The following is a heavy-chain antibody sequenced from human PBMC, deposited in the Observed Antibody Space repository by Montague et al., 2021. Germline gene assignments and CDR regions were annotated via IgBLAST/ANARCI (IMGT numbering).Heavy chain of an antibody. CDR2: IWYYGSNK. Sequence: SLRLSCAASDFTFSPYAMHWVRQAPGKGLEWVAVIWYYGSNKFYADSVKGRFTISRDNSKNTLYLQMNNLRAEDTAMYYCAREVAPGSGSNSVDYWGQGTLVTVSS. CDR1: DFTFSPYA. J-gene: IGHJ4*02. V-gene: IGHV3-33*01. D-gene: IGHD3-10*01. CDR3: AREVAPGSGSNSVDY.